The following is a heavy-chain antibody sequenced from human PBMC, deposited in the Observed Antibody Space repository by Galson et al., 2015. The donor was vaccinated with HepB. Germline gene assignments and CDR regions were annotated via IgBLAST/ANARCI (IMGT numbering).Heavy chain of an antibody. CDR2: IKEDESEK. J-gene: IGHJ4*02. D-gene: IGHD6-13*01. V-gene: IGHV3-7*05. CDR1: GFTFSGYW. CDR3: ARFAGGGYSTSWYRSGFDY. Sequence: SLRLSCAAAGFTFSGYWMSWVRQAPGKGLEWVANIKEDESEKYYVDSVKGRFTISRGNAKNSLYLQLNSLRAEDTAVYFCARFAGGGYSTSWYRSGFDYWGQGTLVIVSS.